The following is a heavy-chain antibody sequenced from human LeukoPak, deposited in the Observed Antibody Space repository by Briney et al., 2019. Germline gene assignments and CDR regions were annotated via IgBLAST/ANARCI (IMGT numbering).Heavy chain of an antibody. J-gene: IGHJ4*02. Sequence: GESLRLSCVASGFLFSSSHMTWVRQAPGKGLEWVATIKQEGSEKYYADSAKGRFTISRDNDDNSLFLHMSSLTVEDTAVYFCARGAACSNWGQGTLVNVSS. CDR1: GFLFSSSH. CDR2: IKQEGSEK. CDR3: ARGAACSN. D-gene: IGHD2-15*01. V-gene: IGHV3-7*01.